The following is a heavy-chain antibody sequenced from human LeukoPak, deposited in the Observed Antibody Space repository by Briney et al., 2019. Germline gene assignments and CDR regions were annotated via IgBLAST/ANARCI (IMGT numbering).Heavy chain of an antibody. D-gene: IGHD3-10*01. CDR2: IRQEGNDK. CDR3: LHYNSGSI. Sequence: GGSLRLSCVASGFIFSDYWVSWVRQAPGKGLEWVANIRQEGNDKYYVDSVKGRFTVSRDNAKNSLYLEMNSLRAEDTAVYYCLHYNSGSIWGQGTLVTVSS. CDR1: GFIFSDYW. V-gene: IGHV3-7*01. J-gene: IGHJ4*02.